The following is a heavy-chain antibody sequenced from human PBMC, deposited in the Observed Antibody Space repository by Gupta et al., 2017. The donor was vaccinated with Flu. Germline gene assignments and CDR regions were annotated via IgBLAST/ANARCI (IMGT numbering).Heavy chain of an antibody. Sequence: GSVGDLVQPGGSLRLACAASGFTFSSSYLQWVRQAPGKGLVWVSRINPDGSSTTYAESVKGRFTISRDNAKNTLYLQMNSLGDDDTAVYYCAKVTSGCGGQLTMITVSS. D-gene: IGHD2-21*02. V-gene: IGHV3-74*03. CDR3: AKVTSGC. J-gene: IGHJ4*02. CDR2: INPDGSST. CDR1: GFTFSSSY.